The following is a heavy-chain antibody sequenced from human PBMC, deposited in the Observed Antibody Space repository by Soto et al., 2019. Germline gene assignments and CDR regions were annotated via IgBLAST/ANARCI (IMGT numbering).Heavy chain of an antibody. CDR3: ARDGGSGRYGYYYYGMDV. D-gene: IGHD6-19*01. J-gene: IGHJ6*02. Sequence: SVKVSCKASGFTFSSYAISWVRQAPGQGLEWMGGIIPIFGTANYAQKFQGRVTITADKSTSTAYMELSSLRSEDTAVYYCARDGGSGRYGYYYYGMDVWGQGTTVTVSS. V-gene: IGHV1-69*06. CDR1: GFTFSSYA. CDR2: IIPIFGTA.